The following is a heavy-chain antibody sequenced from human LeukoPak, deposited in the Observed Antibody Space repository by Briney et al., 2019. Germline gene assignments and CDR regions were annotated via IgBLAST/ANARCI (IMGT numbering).Heavy chain of an antibody. CDR3: ARIRLGADHKYFDY. CDR1: GFSLATSAMS. D-gene: IGHD3-16*01. J-gene: IGHJ4*02. V-gene: IGHV2-70*11. CDR2: VDWDDDK. Sequence: SGPALVHPTQPLTLTCTFSGFSLATSAMSVSWIRQPPAKALEWLARVDWDDDKYYSTSLKTRLTISKDTSKNQVVLTMTNVSPVDTATYYCARIRLGADHKYFDYWGQGALVTVSS.